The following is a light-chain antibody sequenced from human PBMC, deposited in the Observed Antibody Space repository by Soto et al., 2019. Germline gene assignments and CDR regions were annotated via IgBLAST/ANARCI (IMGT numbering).Light chain of an antibody. Sequence: EIVMEQSPATLSVSPGERATLSCRASQSVNSNLAWYQQKPGQAPRLLIYGASTRATGTPARFSGSGSGTEFTLPISSLQSEDYAVYFCQQYIRWPLTFGGGTKVDIK. CDR1: QSVNSN. V-gene: IGKV3-15*01. J-gene: IGKJ4*01. CDR2: GAS. CDR3: QQYIRWPLT.